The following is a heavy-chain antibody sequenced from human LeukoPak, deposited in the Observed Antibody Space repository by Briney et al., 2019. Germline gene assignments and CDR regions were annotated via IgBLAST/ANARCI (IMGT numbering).Heavy chain of an antibody. V-gene: IGHV4-34*01. CDR3: ARGGVFRWFDP. D-gene: IGHD3-10*01. Sequence: PSETLSLTCAVYGGSFSGYYWSWIRQPPGKGLEWIGEINHSGSTNYNPSLKSRVTISVDTSKNQFSLKLSSVTAADTAVYYCARGGVFRWFDPWGQGTLVTVSS. CDR1: GGSFSGYY. CDR2: INHSGST. J-gene: IGHJ5*02.